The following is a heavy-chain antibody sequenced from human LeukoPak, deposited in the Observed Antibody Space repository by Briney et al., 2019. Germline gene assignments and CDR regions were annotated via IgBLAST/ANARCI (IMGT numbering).Heavy chain of an antibody. Sequence: ASVKVSCKASGYTFTGYYMHWVRQAPGQGLEWMGWINPNSGGTNYAQKLQGRVTMTTDTSTSTAYMELRSLRSDDTAVYYCARELSYSSGWPDYWGQGTLVTVSS. J-gene: IGHJ4*02. V-gene: IGHV1-2*02. D-gene: IGHD6-19*01. CDR3: ARELSYSSGWPDY. CDR2: INPNSGGT. CDR1: GYTFTGYY.